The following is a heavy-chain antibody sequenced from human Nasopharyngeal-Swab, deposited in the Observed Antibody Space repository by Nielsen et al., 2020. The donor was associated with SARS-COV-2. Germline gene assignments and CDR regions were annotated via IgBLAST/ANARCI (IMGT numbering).Heavy chain of an antibody. CDR2: INHSGST. Sequence: SETLSLTCAVYGGSFSGYYWSWIRQPQGKGREWIGEINHSGSTNYNPSLKSRVTISVDTSKNQFSLKLSSVTAADTAVYYCARGPVDVLLWFGELFHSHGMDVWGQGTTVTVSS. V-gene: IGHV4-34*01. J-gene: IGHJ6*02. CDR3: ARGPVDVLLWFGELFHSHGMDV. CDR1: GGSFSGYY. D-gene: IGHD3-10*01.